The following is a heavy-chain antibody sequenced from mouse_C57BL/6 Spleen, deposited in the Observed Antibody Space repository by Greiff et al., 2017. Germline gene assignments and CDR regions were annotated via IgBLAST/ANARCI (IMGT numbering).Heavy chain of an antibody. CDR1: GYTFTDYY. CDR2: IYPGSGNT. V-gene: IGHV1-76*01. D-gene: IGHD1-1*01. J-gene: IGHJ1*03. Sequence: VQLQQSGAELVRPGASVKLSCKASGYTFTDYYINWVKQRPGQGLEWIARIYPGSGNTYYNEKFKGKATLTAEKSSSTAYMQLSSLTSEDSAVXLCARGAYYYGSSYEYFDVWGTGTTVTVSS. CDR3: ARGAYYYGSSYEYFDV.